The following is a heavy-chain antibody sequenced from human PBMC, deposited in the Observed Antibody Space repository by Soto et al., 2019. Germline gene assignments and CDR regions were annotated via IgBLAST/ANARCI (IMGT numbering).Heavy chain of an antibody. CDR2: INPDSGDT. D-gene: IGHD7-27*01. V-gene: IGHV1-8*01. CDR3: ARSRGGTGVHFDF. CDR1: GYTFTNYD. J-gene: IGHJ4*02. Sequence: QVQLVQSGAEVKEPGASVKVSCKASGYTFTNYDINWVRQATGQGPERMGWINPDSGDTGYVPNFQGRVTMTRSTSISTAYMELSDMRSEDTAVYYCARSRGGTGVHFDFWGQGTQVTVSS.